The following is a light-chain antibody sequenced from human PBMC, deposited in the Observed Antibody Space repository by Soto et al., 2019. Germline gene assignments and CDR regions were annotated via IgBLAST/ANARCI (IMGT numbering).Light chain of an antibody. CDR1: QNIRNY. CDR2: GAA. Sequence: DIPMTQSPSSLSASVGDRVSITCRASQNIRNYLNWYQQKPGKAPRVLIYGAASLQSGVPSRFSGSGSGTNFSLTINSRQPEDYATYYCQQSYNIQALTFGGGTNVEIK. CDR3: QQSYNIQALT. V-gene: IGKV1-39*01. J-gene: IGKJ4*01.